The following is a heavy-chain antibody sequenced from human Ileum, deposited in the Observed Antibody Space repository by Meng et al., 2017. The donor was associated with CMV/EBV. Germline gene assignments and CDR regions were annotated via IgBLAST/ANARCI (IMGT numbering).Heavy chain of an antibody. CDR3: SRDNGGNSFEY. V-gene: IGHV1-2*02. CDR1: CDSFSDHY. D-gene: IGHD4-23*01. CDR2: INPKSAGT. Sequence: VQLVRSGAEGKSHGTSMMKSCKTACDSFSDHYIHWARQAPGQGVEGRGWINPKSAGTRYSPKVYSRVSMIRDTTTTTLDMEQSSMISDDTAVYYCSRDNGGNSFEYWGQGTLVTVSS. J-gene: IGHJ4*02.